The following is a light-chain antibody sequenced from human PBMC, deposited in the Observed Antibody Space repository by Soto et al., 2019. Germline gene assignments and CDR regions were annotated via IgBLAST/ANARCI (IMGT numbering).Light chain of an antibody. V-gene: IGKV3-15*01. CDR1: QTVSSN. CDR3: QQYNNWPPYT. CDR2: GAS. J-gene: IGKJ5*01. Sequence: EVLMTQSPAILSLSPGERATLSCRTSQTVSSNLVWYQQKPGQAPRLLIYGASTRATGTPGRFSGSGSGTEFTLTISSLQSEDSAIYYCQQYNNWPPYTFGQGTRLEIK.